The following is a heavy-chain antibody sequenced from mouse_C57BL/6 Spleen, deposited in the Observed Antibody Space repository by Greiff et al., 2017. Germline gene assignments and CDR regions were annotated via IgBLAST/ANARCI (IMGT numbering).Heavy chain of an antibody. CDR2: ISDGGSYT. CDR1: GFTFSSYA. J-gene: IGHJ2*01. CDR3: ARDVAGSSYFDY. Sequence: DVKLVESGGGLVKPGGSLKLSCAASGFTFSSYAMSWVRQTPEKRLEWVATISDGGSYTYYPDNVKGRFTISRDNAKNNLYLQMSHLKSEDTAMYYCARDVAGSSYFDYWGQGTTLTVSS. D-gene: IGHD1-1*01. V-gene: IGHV5-4*01.